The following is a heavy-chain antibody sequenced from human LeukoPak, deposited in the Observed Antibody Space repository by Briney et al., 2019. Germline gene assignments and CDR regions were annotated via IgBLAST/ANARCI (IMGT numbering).Heavy chain of an antibody. D-gene: IGHD1-14*01. CDR3: AKDRSPEAGAHFDY. V-gene: IGHV3-23*01. CDR2: INGSGGRT. Sequence: PGGCLRLSRAVSGFTFSRYAMSWVCQAPGKGLEWVSAINGSGGRTYYADSLKGRFTISRDNSKNTLYLQMNSLRAEDTAVYYCAKDRSPEAGAHFDYWGQGTLVTVSS. J-gene: IGHJ4*02. CDR1: GFTFSRYA.